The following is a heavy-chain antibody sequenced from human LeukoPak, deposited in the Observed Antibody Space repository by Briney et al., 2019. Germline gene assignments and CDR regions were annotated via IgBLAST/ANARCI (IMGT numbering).Heavy chain of an antibody. CDR3: ARRPKYSSSSKRYYFDY. D-gene: IGHD6-6*01. V-gene: IGHV4-34*01. Sequence: PSETLSLTCAVYGGSFSGYYWSWIRQPPGKGLEWIGEINHSGSTNYNPSLKSRVTISVDTSKNQFSLKLSSVTAADTAVYYCARRPKYSSSSKRYYFDYWGQGTLVTVSS. CDR1: GGSFSGYY. J-gene: IGHJ4*02. CDR2: INHSGST.